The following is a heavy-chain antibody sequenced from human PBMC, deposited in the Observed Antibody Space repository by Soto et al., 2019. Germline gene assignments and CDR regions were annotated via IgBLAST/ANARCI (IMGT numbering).Heavy chain of an antibody. CDR1: GGSISSYY. CDR3: ARSPSVHTVTTIYDY. V-gene: IGHV4-59*01. D-gene: IGHD4-17*01. Sequence: SETLSLTCTVSGGSISSYYWSWIRQPPGKGLEWIGYIYYSGSTNYNPSLKSRVTISVDTSKNQFSLKLSSVTAADTSMYYCARSPSVHTVTTIYDYWGQGTLVTVSS. CDR2: IYYSGST. J-gene: IGHJ4*02.